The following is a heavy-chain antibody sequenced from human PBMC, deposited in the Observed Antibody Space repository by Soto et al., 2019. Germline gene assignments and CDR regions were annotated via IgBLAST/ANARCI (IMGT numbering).Heavy chain of an antibody. CDR1: GGSVSSGSYY. CDR3: ASLKRLSAAGGYYYYGMEV. D-gene: IGHD6-13*01. V-gene: IGHV4-61*01. J-gene: IGHJ6*02. Sequence: QVQLQESGPGLVKPSETLSLTCTVSGGSVSSGSYYWSWIRQPPGKGLEWIGYIYYSGSTNYNPFCSGRFTLSVDTSKNQYALKLSSVTDGDPGVYYCASLKRLSAAGGYYYYGMEVWGQGTTVTVSS. CDR2: IYYSGST.